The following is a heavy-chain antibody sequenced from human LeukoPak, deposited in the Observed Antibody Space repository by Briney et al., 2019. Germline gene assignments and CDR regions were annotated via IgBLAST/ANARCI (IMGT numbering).Heavy chain of an antibody. J-gene: IGHJ4*02. CDR2: ISSSGST. V-gene: IGHV4-61*02. D-gene: IGHD6-19*01. CDR1: GDSISSGDYY. Sequence: KTSETLSLTCTVSGDSISSGDYYWSWIRQPAGKGLEWIGRISSSGSTNYNPSLKSRVTISVDTSKNQFSLKLSSVTAADTAVYYCARDNYGSSGWYADWGQGTLVTVSS. CDR3: ARDNYGSSGWYAD.